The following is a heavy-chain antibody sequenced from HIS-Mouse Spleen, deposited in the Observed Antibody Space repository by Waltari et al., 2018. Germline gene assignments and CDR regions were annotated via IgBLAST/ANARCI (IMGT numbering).Heavy chain of an antibody. V-gene: IGHV3-30*18. J-gene: IGHJ3*02. Sequence: QVQLVESGGGVVQPGRSLRRSCAAAGFTFSSYGMHWLRQAPGKGLEWVAVISYDGSNKYYADSVKGRFTISRDNSKNTLYLQMNSLRAEDTAVYYCAKASWGEAFDIWGQGTMVTVSS. CDR1: GFTFSSYG. CDR3: AKASWGEAFDI. D-gene: IGHD3-16*01. CDR2: ISYDGSNK.